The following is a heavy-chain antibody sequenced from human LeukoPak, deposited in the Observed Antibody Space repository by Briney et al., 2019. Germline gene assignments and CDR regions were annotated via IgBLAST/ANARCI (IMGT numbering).Heavy chain of an antibody. CDR2: IYPGDSDT. CDR3: ARHYYYGSGSYHAPFDY. V-gene: IGHV5-51*01. J-gene: IGHJ4*02. CDR1: GYTFTSYW. D-gene: IGHD3-10*01. Sequence: GESLKISCKGSGYTFTSYWIGWVRQMPGKGLEWMGIIYPGDSDTRYSPSFQGQVTISADKSISTAYLQWSSLKASDTAMYYCARHYYYGSGSYHAPFDYWGQGTLVTVSS.